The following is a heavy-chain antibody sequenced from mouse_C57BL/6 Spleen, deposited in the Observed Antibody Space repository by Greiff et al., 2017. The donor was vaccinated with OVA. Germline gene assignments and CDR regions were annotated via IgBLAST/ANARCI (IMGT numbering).Heavy chain of an antibody. D-gene: IGHD1-1*01. J-gene: IGHJ1*03. CDR2: IDPSDSYT. V-gene: IGHV1-69*01. Sequence: QVQLQQPGAELVMPGASVKLSCKASGYTFTSYWMHWVKQRPGLGLEWIGEIDPSDSYTNYNQKFKGKSTLTVDKSSSTAYMQLSSLTSEDSAVYYCARRITTDWYFDVWGTGTTVTVSS. CDR3: ARRITTDWYFDV. CDR1: GYTFTSYW.